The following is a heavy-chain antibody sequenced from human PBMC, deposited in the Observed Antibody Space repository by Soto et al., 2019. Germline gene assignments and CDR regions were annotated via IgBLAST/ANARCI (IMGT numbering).Heavy chain of an antibody. D-gene: IGHD2-15*01. Sequence: QVQLQESGPGLVKPSQTLSLTCTVSGGSISSGGYYCSWIRQHPGKGLEWIGYIYYSGSTYYNPSLQSRVTISVDTSKNQFSLKLSSVTTADTAVYYCARVRYCSGGSCYPRFDPWGQGTLVTVSS. J-gene: IGHJ5*02. CDR1: GGSISSGGYY. CDR2: IYYSGST. CDR3: ARVRYCSGGSCYPRFDP. V-gene: IGHV4-31*03.